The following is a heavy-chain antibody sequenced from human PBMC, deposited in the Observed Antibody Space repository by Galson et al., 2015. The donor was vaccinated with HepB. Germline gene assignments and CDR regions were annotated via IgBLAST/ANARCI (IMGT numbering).Heavy chain of an antibody. CDR3: AMVVPAARGGYYMDV. CDR2: IYYSGST. J-gene: IGHJ6*03. D-gene: IGHD2-2*01. Sequence: CTVSGGSISSGGYYWSWIRQHPGKGLEWIGYIYYSGSTYYDPSLKSRVTISVDTSKNQFSLKLSSVTAADTAVYYCAMVVPAARGGYYMDVWGKGTTVTVSS. V-gene: IGHV4-31*03. CDR1: GGSISSGGYY.